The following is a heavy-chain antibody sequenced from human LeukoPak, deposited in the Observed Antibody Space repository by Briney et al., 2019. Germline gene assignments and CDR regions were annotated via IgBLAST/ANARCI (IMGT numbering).Heavy chain of an antibody. V-gene: IGHV4-59*01. CDR1: GGSISSYY. D-gene: IGHD6-19*01. Sequence: SETLSLTCTVSGGSISSYYWSWIRQPPGKGLEWIGYIYYSGSTNYNPSLKSRVTIPVDTSKNQFSLKLSSVTAADTAVYYCARDNGWFYYFDYWGQGTLVTVSS. CDR2: IYYSGST. CDR3: ARDNGWFYYFDY. J-gene: IGHJ4*02.